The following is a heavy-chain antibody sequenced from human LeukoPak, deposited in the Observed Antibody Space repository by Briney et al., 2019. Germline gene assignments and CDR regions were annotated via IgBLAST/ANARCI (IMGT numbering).Heavy chain of an antibody. CDR3: ARHKVGCSGGSCYSDYYYYMDV. CDR2: IYPGDSDT. D-gene: IGHD2-15*01. J-gene: IGHJ6*03. V-gene: IGHV5-51*01. Sequence: GESLKISCKISGYDFTTYWIGWVRQMPRKGLEWMGIIYPGDSDTRYSPSFQGQVTISADKSISTAYLQWSSLKASDTAMYYCARHKVGCSGGSCYSDYYYYMDVWGKGTTVTVSS. CDR1: GYDFTTYW.